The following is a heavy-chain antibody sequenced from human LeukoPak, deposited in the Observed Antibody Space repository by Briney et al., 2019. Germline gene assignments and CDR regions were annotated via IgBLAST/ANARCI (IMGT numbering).Heavy chain of an antibody. V-gene: IGHV4-59*01. CDR1: GGSISSYY. D-gene: IGHD3-10*01. J-gene: IGHJ6*03. CDR3: ARLYYGSGSYYMDV. CDR2: IYYSGST. Sequence: SETLSLTCTVSGGSISSYYWSWIRQPPGKGLEWIGYIYYSGSTNYNPSLKSRVTISVDTSKNQFSLKLSSVTAADTAVYYCARLYYGSGSYYMDVWGKGTTVTISS.